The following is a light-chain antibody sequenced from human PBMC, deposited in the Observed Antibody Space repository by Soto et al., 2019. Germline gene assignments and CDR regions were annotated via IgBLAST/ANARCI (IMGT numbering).Light chain of an antibody. CDR2: VAS. V-gene: IGKV1-9*01. CDR1: QGINNY. Sequence: DIQLTQSPSFLSASVGDRVTITCRASQGINNYLAWYQQKPGKAPNLLIYVASTLKSGVPSRFSGSGSGTEFALTISSLQPEDLATYYCQQLFSFPPTFGQGTRLEIK. CDR3: QQLFSFPPT. J-gene: IGKJ5*01.